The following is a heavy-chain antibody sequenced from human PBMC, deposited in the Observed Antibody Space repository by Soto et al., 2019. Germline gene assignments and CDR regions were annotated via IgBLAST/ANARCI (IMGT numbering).Heavy chain of an antibody. CDR3: ASIAARRRYYYYYMDV. CDR2: INHSGST. V-gene: IGHV4-34*01. J-gene: IGHJ6*03. D-gene: IGHD6-6*01. Sequence: PSETLSLTCAVYGGSFSGYYWSWIRQPPGKGLEWIGEINHSGSTNYNPSLKSRVTISVDTSKNQFSLKLSSVTAADTAVYYCASIAARRRYYYYYMDVWGKGTTVTVSS. CDR1: GGSFSGYY.